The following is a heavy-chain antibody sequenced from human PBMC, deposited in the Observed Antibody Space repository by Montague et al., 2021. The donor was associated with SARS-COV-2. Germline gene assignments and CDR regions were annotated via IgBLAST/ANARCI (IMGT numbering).Heavy chain of an antibody. CDR1: GFTFSSYG. Sequence: SLRLSCAASGFTFSSYGMSWIRQAPGKGLEWVSDLSGSGASTRYADSVNGRFTISRDNSKNTLYLQMNSLRAEDTAIYYCGKNRQRVPLKAPPDYWGQGTLVTVSP. CDR2: LSGSGAST. CDR3: GKNRQRVPLKAPPDY. J-gene: IGHJ4*02. D-gene: IGHD1-1*01. V-gene: IGHV3-23*01.